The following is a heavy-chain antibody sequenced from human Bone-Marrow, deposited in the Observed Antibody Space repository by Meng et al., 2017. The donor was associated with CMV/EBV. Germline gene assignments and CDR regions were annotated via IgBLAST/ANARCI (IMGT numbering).Heavy chain of an antibody. CDR3: ARTGYQWLAYFDY. D-gene: IGHD6-19*01. CDR1: GFTFSSYA. J-gene: IGHJ4*02. CDR2: IYSGGSST. V-gene: IGHV3-23*03. Sequence: ETLSLTCAASGFTFSSYAMSWVRQAPGKGLEWVSVIYSGGSSTYYADSVKGRFTISRENSKNTLYLQMNSLRAEDTAVYYCARTGYQWLAYFDYWGQGTRVTGSS.